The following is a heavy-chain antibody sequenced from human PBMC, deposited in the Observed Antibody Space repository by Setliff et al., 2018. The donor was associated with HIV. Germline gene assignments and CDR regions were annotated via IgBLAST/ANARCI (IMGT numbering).Heavy chain of an antibody. J-gene: IGHJ6*02. CDR3: AKADQYGSDYGMDV. Sequence: GGSLRLSCVGSGFSLSDHWMSWVRQAPGKGLEWVSLFSGSGGRTFYAGSVRRRFIISRDSSKNTLYLQMNSLRAEDTAIYYCAKADQYGSDYGMDVWGQGTTVTVSS. D-gene: IGHD3-10*01. CDR1: GFSLSDHW. CDR2: FSGSGGRT. V-gene: IGHV3-23*01.